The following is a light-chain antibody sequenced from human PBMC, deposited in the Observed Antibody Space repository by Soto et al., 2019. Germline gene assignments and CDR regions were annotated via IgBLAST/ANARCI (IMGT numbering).Light chain of an antibody. V-gene: IGLV2-8*01. CDR1: YSDIGIYDF. Sequence: QSVLTQPPSASXXPGQSVTISCTGTYSDIGIYDFVSWYQQHPGKAPTLLIYEVTKRPSAVPDRFSGAKSGNTAFLTVSGLQAEDDSDYYCGSYAGNDNWVFGGGTKLTVL. J-gene: IGLJ3*02. CDR2: EVT. CDR3: GSYAGNDNWV.